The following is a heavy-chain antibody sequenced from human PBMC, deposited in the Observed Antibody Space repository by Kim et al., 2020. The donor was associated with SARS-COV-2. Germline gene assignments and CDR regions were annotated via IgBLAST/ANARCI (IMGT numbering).Heavy chain of an antibody. CDR1: GFTFSSYG. CDR3: ARDRHSSVFDY. D-gene: IGHD6-19*01. CDR2: IWYDGSNT. V-gene: IGHV3-33*01. J-gene: IGHJ4*02. Sequence: GGSLRLSCAASGFTFSSYGMHWVRQAPGKGLEWVAVIWYDGSNTYYADSVKGRFTISRDNSKNTLYLQMNSLRAEDTAVYYCARDRHSSVFDYWGQGTLVTVSS.